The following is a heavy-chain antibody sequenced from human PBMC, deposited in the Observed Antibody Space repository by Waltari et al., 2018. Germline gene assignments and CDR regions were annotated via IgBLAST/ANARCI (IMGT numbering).Heavy chain of an antibody. CDR3: AKDAFYGSGSYHYYYYYYMDV. D-gene: IGHD3-10*01. J-gene: IGHJ6*03. CDR2: IRYDGSNK. V-gene: IGHV3-30*02. Sequence: QVQLVASGGGVVQPGGSLRLSCAASGFTFSSYGMHWVRQAPGQGLEWVAFIRYDGSNKYYADSVKGRFTISRDNSKNTLYLQMNSLRAEDTAVYYCAKDAFYGSGSYHYYYYYYMDVWGKGTTVTVSS. CDR1: GFTFSSYG.